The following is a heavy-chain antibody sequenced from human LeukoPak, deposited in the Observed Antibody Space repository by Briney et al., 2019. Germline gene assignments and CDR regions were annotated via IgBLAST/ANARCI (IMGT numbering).Heavy chain of an antibody. D-gene: IGHD1-14*01. CDR1: GGSISSYY. J-gene: IGHJ6*03. CDR3: ARDHNIGSTYYYFYMDV. CDR2: IYTSGST. V-gene: IGHV4-4*07. Sequence: SETLSLTCTVSGGSISSYYWSWIRQPAGKGLEWIGLIYTSGSTNYNPSLKSRVTMSVDKSKNQFSLKLRSVTAADTAVYYCARDHNIGSTYYYFYMDVWGKGTTVTISS.